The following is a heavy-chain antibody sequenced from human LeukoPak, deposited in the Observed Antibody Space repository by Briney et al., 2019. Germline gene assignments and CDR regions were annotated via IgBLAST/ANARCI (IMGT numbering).Heavy chain of an antibody. CDR3: AKDGLTPGQLALDAFDI. Sequence: GGSLRLSCAASGFTFSSYSMNWVRQAPGKGLEWVSSISSSSSYIYYADSVKGRFTISRDNSKNTLYLQMNSLRAEDTAVYYCAKDGLTPGQLALDAFDIWGQGTMVTVSS. CDR1: GFTFSSYS. J-gene: IGHJ3*02. D-gene: IGHD6-6*01. CDR2: ISSSSSYI. V-gene: IGHV3-21*04.